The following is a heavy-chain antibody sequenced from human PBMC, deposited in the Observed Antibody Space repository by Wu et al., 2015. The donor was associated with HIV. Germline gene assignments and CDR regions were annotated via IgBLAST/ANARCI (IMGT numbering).Heavy chain of an antibody. CDR3: ARDVDGDYVFRWDYYYGMDV. Sequence: QVQLVQSGAEVKKPGASVKVSCKASGYTFTSYGISWVRQAPGQGLEWMGWISAYNGNTNYAQKLQGRVTMTTDTSTSTAYMELRSLRSDDTAVYYCARDVDGDYVFRWDYYYGMDVVGPRDHGSPSP. CDR2: ISAYNGNT. V-gene: IGHV1-18*01. CDR1: GYTFTSYG. J-gene: IGHJ6*02. D-gene: IGHD4-17*01.